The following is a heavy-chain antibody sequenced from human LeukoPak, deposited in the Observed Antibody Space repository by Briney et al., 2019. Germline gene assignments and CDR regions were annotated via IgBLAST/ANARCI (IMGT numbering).Heavy chain of an antibody. J-gene: IGHJ5*02. CDR3: ARGTVAGWFPNWFDP. Sequence: SETLSLTCAVYGGSFSGYYWSWIRQPPGKGLEWIGEINHSGSTNYNPSLKSRVTISVDTSKNQFSLKLSSVTAADTAVYYCARGTVAGWFPNWFDPWGQGTLVTVSS. CDR2: INHSGST. D-gene: IGHD6-19*01. CDR1: GGSFSGYY. V-gene: IGHV4-34*01.